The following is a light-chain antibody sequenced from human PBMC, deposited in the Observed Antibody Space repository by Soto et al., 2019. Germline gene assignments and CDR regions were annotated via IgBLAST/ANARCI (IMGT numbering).Light chain of an antibody. CDR3: QQYNGSPRT. CDR1: QSVSNN. V-gene: IGKV3-15*01. CDR2: GAS. J-gene: IGKJ1*01. Sequence: EIVLTQSPATLSLSPGERATLSCRASQSVSNNFAWYQQTPGQAPRLLIYGASTRATGIPARFSGSGSGTDFTLTISRLQSEDFAVYYCQQYNGSPRTFGQGTKVEIK.